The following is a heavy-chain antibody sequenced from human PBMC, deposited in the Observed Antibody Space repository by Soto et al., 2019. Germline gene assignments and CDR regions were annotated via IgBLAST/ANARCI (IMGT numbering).Heavy chain of an antibody. CDR2: IYYSGST. J-gene: IGHJ4*02. Sequence: QLQLQESGPGLVKPSETLSLTCTVSGGSISSSSYYWGWIRQPPGKGLEWIGSIYYSGSTYYNPSLKSRVTISVDTSKNQFSLKLSSVTAADTAVHYCARHIIAVASYYFDYWGQGTLVTVSS. CDR1: GGSISSSSYY. D-gene: IGHD6-19*01. V-gene: IGHV4-39*01. CDR3: ARHIIAVASYYFDY.